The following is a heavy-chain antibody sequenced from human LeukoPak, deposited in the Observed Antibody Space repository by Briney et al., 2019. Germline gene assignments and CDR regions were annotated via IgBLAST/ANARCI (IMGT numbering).Heavy chain of an antibody. Sequence: ASVKVSCKASGYTFTSYYMHWVRQAPGQGLEWMGIINPSGGSTSYAQKFQGRVTMTRDTSTSTVYMELSSLRSEDTAVYYCARDLPTTVVTGMWYRLDYWGQGTLVTVSS. D-gene: IGHD4-23*01. CDR2: INPSGGST. J-gene: IGHJ4*02. CDR3: ARDLPTTVVTGMWYRLDY. CDR1: GYTFTSYY. V-gene: IGHV1-46*01.